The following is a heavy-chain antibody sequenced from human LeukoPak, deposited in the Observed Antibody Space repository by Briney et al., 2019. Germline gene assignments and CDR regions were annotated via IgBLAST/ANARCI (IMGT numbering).Heavy chain of an antibody. CDR2: IYYSGST. Sequence: SETLSLTCTVSGGSISSGGYYWSWIRQHPGKDLEWIGNIYYSGSTYYNPSLKSRVTISVDTSKNQFSLKLSSVTAADTAVYYCAREVITGPRYYYYYGMDVWGQGTTVTVSS. CDR3: AREVITGPRYYYYYGMDV. D-gene: IGHD1-20*01. J-gene: IGHJ6*02. CDR1: GGSISSGGYY. V-gene: IGHV4-31*03.